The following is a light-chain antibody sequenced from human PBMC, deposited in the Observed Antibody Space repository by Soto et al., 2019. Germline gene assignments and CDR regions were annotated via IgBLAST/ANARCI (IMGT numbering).Light chain of an antibody. Sequence: EIVLTQSPGTLSLSLGERGTLSCRASQSVDSTYLTWYQQKPGQAPRLLIYGASGRATGIPDRFSGSGSGTDFTLTISRVEPEDFAVYYCQQYGNSPWAFGQGTKVDIK. J-gene: IGKJ1*01. CDR1: QSVDSTY. V-gene: IGKV3-20*01. CDR3: QQYGNSPWA. CDR2: GAS.